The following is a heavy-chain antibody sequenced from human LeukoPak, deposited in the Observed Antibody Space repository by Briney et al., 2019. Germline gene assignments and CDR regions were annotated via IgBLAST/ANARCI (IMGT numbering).Heavy chain of an antibody. J-gene: IGHJ4*02. CDR2: IYYSGST. CDR1: GGSISSYY. D-gene: IGHD3-16*02. Sequence: TSSETLSLTCTVSGGSISSYYWSWIRQPPGKGLEWIGYIYYSGSTNYNPSLKSRVTISVDTSKNQFSLKLSSVTAADTAVYYCARARMITFGGVIVEGFDYWGQGTLVTVSS. CDR3: ARARMITFGGVIVEGFDY. V-gene: IGHV4-59*01.